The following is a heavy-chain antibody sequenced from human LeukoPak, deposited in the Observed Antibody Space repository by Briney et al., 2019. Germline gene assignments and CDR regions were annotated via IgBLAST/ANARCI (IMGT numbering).Heavy chain of an antibody. V-gene: IGHV3-30-3*01. Sequence: PGGSLRLSCAASGFTFSSYAMHWVRQAPGKGLEWVAVISYDGSNKYYADSVKGRFTISRDNSKNTLYLQMNSLRAEDTAVYYCARERPYQRWFDPWGQGTLVTVSS. CDR3: ARERPYQRWFDP. CDR2: ISYDGSNK. J-gene: IGHJ5*02. D-gene: IGHD2-2*01. CDR1: GFTFSSYA.